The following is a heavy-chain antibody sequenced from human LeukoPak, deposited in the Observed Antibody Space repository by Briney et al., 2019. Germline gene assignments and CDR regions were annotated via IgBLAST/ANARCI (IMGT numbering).Heavy chain of an antibody. CDR1: GYTFTGYY. CDR3: ARDVVATDQVWFDP. J-gene: IGHJ5*02. D-gene: IGHD6-25*01. V-gene: IGHV1-2*02. CDR2: INPNSGGT. Sequence: ASVKVSCKASGYTFTGYYMHWVRQAPGQGLEWMGWINPNSGGTNYAQKFQGRVTMTRDTSTSTVYMELSSLRSEDTAVYYCARDVVATDQVWFDPWGQGTLVTVSS.